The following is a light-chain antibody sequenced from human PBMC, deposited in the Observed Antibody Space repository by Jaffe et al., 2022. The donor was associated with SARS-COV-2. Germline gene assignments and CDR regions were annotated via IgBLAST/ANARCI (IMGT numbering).Light chain of an antibody. Sequence: SYELTQPPSVSVSPGQTASITCSGDKVGDRNPWWYQQKPGQPPVLVIYHDKRRPSGIPERFSASDSGNTATLTIRGTQVMDEADYYCQAWDSSTWVFGGGTKLTVL. J-gene: IGLJ3*02. CDR2: HDK. CDR1: KVGDRN. V-gene: IGLV3-1*01. CDR3: QAWDSSTWV.